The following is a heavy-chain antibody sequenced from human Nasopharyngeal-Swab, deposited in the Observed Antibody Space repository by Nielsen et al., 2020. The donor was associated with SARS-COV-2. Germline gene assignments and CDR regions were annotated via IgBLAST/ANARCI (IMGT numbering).Heavy chain of an antibody. CDR2: MKSRAAGGTT. J-gene: IGHJ6*04. Sequence: GGSLRLSCATSGVTFSKAWMSWVRQAPGKGPEWVGRMKSRAAGGTTDYAAPVIGRFTVSRDDSESTLYLQMSSLKTEDTAVYYCTTYSSGWLWGKGTTVTVSS. CDR3: TTYSSGWL. V-gene: IGHV3-15*01. CDR1: GVTFSKAW. D-gene: IGHD6-19*01.